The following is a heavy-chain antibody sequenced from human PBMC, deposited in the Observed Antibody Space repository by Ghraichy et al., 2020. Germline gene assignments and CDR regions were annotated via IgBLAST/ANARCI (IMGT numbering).Heavy chain of an antibody. Sequence: SETLSLTCTVSGGSVSSGSYYWSWIRQPPGKGLEWIGYIYYSGSTNYNPSLKSRVTISVDTSKNQFSLKLSSVTAADTAVYYCARAGGDFWSGYYGMDVWGQGTTVTVSS. CDR3: ARAGGDFWSGYYGMDV. V-gene: IGHV4-61*01. J-gene: IGHJ6*02. D-gene: IGHD3-3*01. CDR1: GGSVSSGSYY. CDR2: IYYSGST.